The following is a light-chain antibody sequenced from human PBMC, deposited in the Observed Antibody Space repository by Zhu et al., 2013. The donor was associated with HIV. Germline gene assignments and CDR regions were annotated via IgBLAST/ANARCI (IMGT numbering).Light chain of an antibody. CDR2: EVS. Sequence: QSALTQPPSASGSPGQSVTISCTGTSSDVGGSNYVSWYQQHPGKAPKLMIYEVSKRPSGVPDRFSGSKSGNTASLTISGLQAEDEADYYCSSYTSSTTVVFGGGTKLTVL. J-gene: IGLJ2*01. CDR1: SSDVGGSNY. CDR3: SSYTSSTTVV. V-gene: IGLV2-8*01.